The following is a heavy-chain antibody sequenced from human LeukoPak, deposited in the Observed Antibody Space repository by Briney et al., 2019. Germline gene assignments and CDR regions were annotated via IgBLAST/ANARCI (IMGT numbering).Heavy chain of an antibody. D-gene: IGHD3-3*01. V-gene: IGHV3-7*03. CDR3: ARDQGSQFLEWSYYYYYYYMDV. CDR1: GFTFSSYW. J-gene: IGHJ6*03. Sequence: PGGSLRLSCAASGFTFSSYWMSWVRQAPGKGLEWVANIKQNGSEKYYVDSVKGRFTISRDNAKNSLYLQMNSLRSDDTAVYYCARDQGSQFLEWSYYYYYYYMDVWGKGTTVTVSS. CDR2: IKQNGSEK.